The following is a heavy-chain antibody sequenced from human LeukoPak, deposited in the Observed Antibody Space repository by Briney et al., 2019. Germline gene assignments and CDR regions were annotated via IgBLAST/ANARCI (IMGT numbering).Heavy chain of an antibody. J-gene: IGHJ4*02. Sequence: GGSLRLSCAASGLTFSSHWMHWVRQAPGKGLDWVAVISYDGSNKYYADSVKGRFTISRDNSKNTLYLQMNSLRAEDTAVYYCARAGGYYDSSGYSYYFDYWGQGTLVTVSS. CDR3: ARAGGYYDSSGYSYYFDY. CDR1: GLTFSSHW. V-gene: IGHV3-30-3*01. CDR2: ISYDGSNK. D-gene: IGHD3-22*01.